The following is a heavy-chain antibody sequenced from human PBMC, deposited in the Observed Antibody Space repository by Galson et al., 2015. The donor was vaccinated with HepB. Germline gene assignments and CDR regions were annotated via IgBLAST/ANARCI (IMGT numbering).Heavy chain of an antibody. CDR1: GFTFTIYA. D-gene: IGHD4-23*01. CDR3: VSGETTVAPGPRFEF. J-gene: IGHJ4*02. CDR2: ISYDGNNK. V-gene: IGHV3-30-3*01. Sequence: SLRLSCAASGFTFTIYAMHWVRQAPGKGPEWVAAISYDGNNKYYVDSVKGRFTISRDNSQNTLYLQMNSLRAEDTAMYYCVSGETTVAPGPRFEFWGQGTLVTASS.